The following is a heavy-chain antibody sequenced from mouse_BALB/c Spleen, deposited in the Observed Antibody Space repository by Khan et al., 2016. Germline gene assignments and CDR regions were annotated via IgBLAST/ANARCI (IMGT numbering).Heavy chain of an antibody. CDR2: ISDGGSYT. Sequence: EVELEESGGDFVKPGGSLKLSCAASGFTFSDYYMHWVSQTPEKRLEWVATISDGGSYTYYQDRVKGRVTISRDNATNKPYLQMSRLKSEDTASYYCARDLNLYFDVWGAGTTVTVSS. CDR1: GFTFSDYY. V-gene: IGHV5-4*02. CDR3: ARDLNLYFDV. J-gene: IGHJ1*01.